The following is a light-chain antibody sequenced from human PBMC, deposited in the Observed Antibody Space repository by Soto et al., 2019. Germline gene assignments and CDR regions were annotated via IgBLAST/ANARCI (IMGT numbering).Light chain of an antibody. V-gene: IGKV3-15*01. CDR3: QQYHNWPPLT. CDR1: QSISSN. J-gene: IGKJ4*01. CDR2: GAS. Sequence: EIVMTQSPATLSVSPGERATLSCRATQSISSNLAWYQQKPGQAPRLLIYGASTRATGIPARFSGSGSGTEFTLIISSLQSEDFAFYYCQQYHNWPPLTFGGGTKVEIK.